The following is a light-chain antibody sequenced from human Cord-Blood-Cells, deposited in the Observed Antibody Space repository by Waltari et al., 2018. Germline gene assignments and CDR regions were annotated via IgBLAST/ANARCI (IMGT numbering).Light chain of an antibody. J-gene: IGKJ2*01. V-gene: IGKV3-15*01. Sequence: TQSPATLSVSPGERATLSCRASQSVSSNLAWYQQKPGQAPRLLIYGASTRATGIPARFSGSGSGTEFTLTISSLQSEDFAVYYCQQYNNWPPDTFGQGTKLEIK. CDR2: GAS. CDR3: QQYNNWPPDT. CDR1: QSVSSN.